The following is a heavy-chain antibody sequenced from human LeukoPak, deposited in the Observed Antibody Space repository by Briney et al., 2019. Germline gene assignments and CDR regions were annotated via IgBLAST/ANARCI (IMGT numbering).Heavy chain of an antibody. CDR2: ISWNSGSI. V-gene: IGHV3-9*01. D-gene: IGHD3-10*01. CDR3: AKVFHYYGSGGGAFDI. Sequence: GGSLRLSCAASGFTFDDYAMHWVRQAPGKGLEWVSGISWNSGSIGYADSVKGRFTISRDNAKNSLYLQMNSLRAEDTALYYCAKVFHYYGSGGGAFDIWGQGTMVTVSS. CDR1: GFTFDDYA. J-gene: IGHJ3*02.